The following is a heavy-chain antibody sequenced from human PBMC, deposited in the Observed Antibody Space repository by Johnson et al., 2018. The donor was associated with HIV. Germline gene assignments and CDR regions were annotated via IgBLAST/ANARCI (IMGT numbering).Heavy chain of an antibody. CDR1: GFTVSSNY. J-gene: IGHJ3*02. CDR2: INQDGSEK. Sequence: VQLVESGGGLVQPGGSLRLSCAASGFTVSSNYMSWVRQAPGKGLEWVANINQDGSEKYYVDSVKGRFTISRDNAKNSLYLQMNSLRAGDTAVYYCARSSSTAAPGRDAFDIWGQGTMVTVSS. V-gene: IGHV3-7*01. CDR3: ARSSSTAAPGRDAFDI. D-gene: IGHD6-13*01.